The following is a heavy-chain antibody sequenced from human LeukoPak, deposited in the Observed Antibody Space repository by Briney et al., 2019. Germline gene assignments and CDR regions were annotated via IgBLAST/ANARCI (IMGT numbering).Heavy chain of an antibody. V-gene: IGHV3-23*01. CDR3: AKDHYDFWSGYLRNLGYFDL. J-gene: IGHJ2*01. CDR1: GFTFSSYA. CDR2: ISGSGGST. D-gene: IGHD3-3*01. Sequence: PGGSLRLSCAASGFTFSSYAMSWVRQAPGKGLEWVSAISGSGGSTYYADSVKGRFTISRDNSKNTLYLQMNSLRAEDTAVYYCAKDHYDFWSGYLRNLGYFDLWGRGTLVTVSS.